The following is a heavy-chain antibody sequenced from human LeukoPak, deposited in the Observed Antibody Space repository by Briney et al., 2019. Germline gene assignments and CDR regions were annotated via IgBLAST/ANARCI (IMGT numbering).Heavy chain of an antibody. J-gene: IGHJ4*02. CDR2: ITPIDGST. V-gene: IGHV1-46*01. CDR1: GYTFRDHH. CDR3: ARDTYGSDY. D-gene: IGHD3-10*01. Sequence: ASVTVSCKASGYTFRDHHMHWVRQAPGQGLEWMGKITPIDGSTTYAQKFQDRVTMTRDTSTSTVYMELNGLSSEDTAVYYCARDTYGSDYWGQGTLVTVSS.